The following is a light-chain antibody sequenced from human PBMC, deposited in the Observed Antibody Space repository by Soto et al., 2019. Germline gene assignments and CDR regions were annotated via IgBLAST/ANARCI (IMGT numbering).Light chain of an antibody. J-gene: IGKJ4*01. CDR2: GAS. CDR3: QQLSSYPLT. Sequence: DLQLTQSPSFLSASVGDRVTITCRASQGIRSFLAWYQQKPGKAPKLLLYGASTLQSGVPSRFSGSGSGTEFSLTISSLQPEDSATYYCQQLSSYPLTFGGGTKVEI. CDR1: QGIRSF. V-gene: IGKV1-9*01.